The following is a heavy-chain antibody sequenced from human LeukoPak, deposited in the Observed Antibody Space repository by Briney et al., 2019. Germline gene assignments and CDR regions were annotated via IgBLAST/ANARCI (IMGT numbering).Heavy chain of an antibody. Sequence: SVKVSCKASGGTFSSYAISWVRQAPGQGLEWMGGIIPIFGTANYAQKFQGRVTITADESTSTAYMELSSLRSEDTAVYYCASANKLGELPSFDYWGQGTLVTVSS. D-gene: IGHD3-10*01. J-gene: IGHJ4*02. CDR2: IIPIFGTA. V-gene: IGHV1-69*13. CDR1: GGTFSSYA. CDR3: ASANKLGELPSFDY.